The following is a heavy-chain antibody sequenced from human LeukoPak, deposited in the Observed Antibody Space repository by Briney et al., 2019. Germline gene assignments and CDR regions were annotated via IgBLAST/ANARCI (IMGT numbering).Heavy chain of an antibody. CDR2: INPNSGGT. J-gene: IGHJ4*02. D-gene: IGHD6-19*01. Sequence: ASVKVSCKASGYTFTDYYMHWVRQAPGQGLEWMGWINPNSGGTNYAQKFQGRVTMTRDTSISTVYMELSRLRSDDTAVYYCARDFPSSGWYHPFDYWGQGILATVSS. CDR3: ARDFPSSGWYHPFDY. CDR1: GYTFTDYY. V-gene: IGHV1-2*02.